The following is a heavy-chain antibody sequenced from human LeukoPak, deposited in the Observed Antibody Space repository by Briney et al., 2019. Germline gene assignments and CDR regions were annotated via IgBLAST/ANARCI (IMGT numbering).Heavy chain of an antibody. CDR3: GRHGHDTDNYEAHFDY. D-gene: IGHD3-3*01. CDR1: DDSISSYY. J-gene: IGHJ4*02. CDR2: IHNSGHT. V-gene: IGHV4-59*08. Sequence: SETLSLTCTVSDDSISSYYWSWIRQPPGKGLEWIAYIHNSGHTNSNPSLKSRVTISIDTSKSQFSLELNSVTAADTAVYYCGRHGHDTDNYEAHFDYWGQGALVTVSS.